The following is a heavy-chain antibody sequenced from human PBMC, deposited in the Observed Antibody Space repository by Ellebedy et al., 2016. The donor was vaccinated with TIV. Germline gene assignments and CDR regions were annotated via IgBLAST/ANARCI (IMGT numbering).Heavy chain of an antibody. D-gene: IGHD3-22*01. CDR2: ISAYNGNT. V-gene: IGHV1-18*01. Sequence: AASVKVSCKASGYTFTSYGISWVRQAPGQGLEWMGWISAYNGNTNYAQKLQGRVTMTTDTSTSTAYMELRSLRSDDTAVYYCARRGKYYYDSSGPDAFDIWGQGTMVTVSS. CDR1: GYTFTSYG. J-gene: IGHJ3*02. CDR3: ARRGKYYYDSSGPDAFDI.